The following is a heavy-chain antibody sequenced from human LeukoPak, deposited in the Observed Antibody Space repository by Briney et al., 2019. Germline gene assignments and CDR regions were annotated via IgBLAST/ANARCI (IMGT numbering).Heavy chain of an antibody. CDR3: AREGIAAAGGRFDP. D-gene: IGHD6-13*01. CDR1: GDSISSYY. V-gene: IGHV4-4*07. J-gene: IGHJ5*02. Sequence: SETLSLTCTVSGDSISSYYWSWIRQPAGKGREWIGRIYTSGSTNYNPSLKSRVTMSVDTSKNQFSLKLSSVTAADTAVSYCAREGIAAAGGRFDPWGQGTLVTVSS. CDR2: IYTSGST.